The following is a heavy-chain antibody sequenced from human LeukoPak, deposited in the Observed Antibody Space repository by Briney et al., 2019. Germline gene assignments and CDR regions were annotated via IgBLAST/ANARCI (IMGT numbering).Heavy chain of an antibody. V-gene: IGHV3-69-1*02. D-gene: IGHD4-17*01. J-gene: IGHJ6*03. CDR2: ISSGA. CDR1: AFTFSDYS. CDR3: ARGRGDYGSYYMDV. Sequence: PGGSLRPSCAASAFTFSDYSMNWVRQAPGKGLEWVSSISSGAYSADSVKGRFTISRDNAKNSLYLQMNSLRAEDTAVYYCARGRGDYGSYYMDVWGKGTTVTVSS.